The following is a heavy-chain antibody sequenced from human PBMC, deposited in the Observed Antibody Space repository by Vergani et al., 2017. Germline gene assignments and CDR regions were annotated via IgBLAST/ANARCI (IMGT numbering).Heavy chain of an antibody. CDR2: INHSGST. J-gene: IGHJ6*03. V-gene: IGHV4-34*01. CDR1: GGSFSGYY. D-gene: IGHD2-2*01. Sequence: QVQLQQWGAGLLKPSETLSLTCAVYGGSFSGYYWSWIRQPPGKGLEWIGEINHSGSTNYNPSLKSRVTISVDTSKNQFSLKVRYVTAADTAVYYCARAIRTSPPNYYYYMDVWGKGTTVTVSS. CDR3: ARAIRTSPPNYYYYMDV.